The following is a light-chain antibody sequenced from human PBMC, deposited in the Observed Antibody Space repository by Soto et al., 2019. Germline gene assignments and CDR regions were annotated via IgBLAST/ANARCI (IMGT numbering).Light chain of an antibody. Sequence: QSVLTQPPSVSGAPGQRVTISCTGSSSNIGAGYDVPWYQQLPGTAPKLLIYGNSNRPSGVPDRFSGSKSGTSASLAVTGLQAEDEADYYCRSYASSLSGSIFGGGTKLTVL. CDR1: SSNIGAGYD. CDR3: RSYASSLSGSI. J-gene: IGLJ2*01. V-gene: IGLV1-40*01. CDR2: GNS.